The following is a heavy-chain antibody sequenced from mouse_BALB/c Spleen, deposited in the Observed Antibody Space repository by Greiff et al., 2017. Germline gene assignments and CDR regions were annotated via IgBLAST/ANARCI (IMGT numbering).Heavy chain of an antibody. CDR2: IDPYNGGT. J-gene: IGHJ3*01. V-gene: IGHV1S135*01. Sequence: VHVKQSGPELVKPGASVKVSCKASGYAFTSYNMYWVKQSHGKSLEWIGYIDPYNGGTSYNQKFKGKATLTVDKSSSTAYMHLNSLTSEDSAVYYCAYYGNYAYWGQGTLVTVSA. D-gene: IGHD2-1*01. CDR1: GYAFTSYN. CDR3: AYYGNYAY.